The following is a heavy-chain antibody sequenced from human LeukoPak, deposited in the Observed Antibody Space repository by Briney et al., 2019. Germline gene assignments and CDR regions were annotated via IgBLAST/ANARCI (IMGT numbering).Heavy chain of an antibody. CDR2: ISWDGGST. Sequence: GGSLRLSCAASGFTFDDYTMHWVRQAPGKGLEWVSLISWDGGSTYYADSVKGRLTISRDNSKNSLYLQMNSLRTEDTALYYCAKGYCSSTSCYFQHWGQGTLVTVSS. D-gene: IGHD2-2*01. J-gene: IGHJ1*01. CDR1: GFTFDDYT. V-gene: IGHV3-43*01. CDR3: AKGYCSSTSCYFQH.